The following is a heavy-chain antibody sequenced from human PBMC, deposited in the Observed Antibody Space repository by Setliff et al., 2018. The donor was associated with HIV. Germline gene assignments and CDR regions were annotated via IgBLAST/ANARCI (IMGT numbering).Heavy chain of an antibody. CDR2: IYYSGST. D-gene: IGHD4-17*01. Sequence: SSETQSLTCTVSSDSIRFYYWTWIRQPPGKGLEWIGFIYYSGSTSGGTNYNPSLKSRVTISLDTSKNQFSLNLSSVTAADTAVYYCASSLNGDSEPWYFDLWGRGTLVTVS. CDR1: SDSIRFYY. V-gene: IGHV4-59*01. CDR3: ASSLNGDSEPWYFDL. J-gene: IGHJ2*01.